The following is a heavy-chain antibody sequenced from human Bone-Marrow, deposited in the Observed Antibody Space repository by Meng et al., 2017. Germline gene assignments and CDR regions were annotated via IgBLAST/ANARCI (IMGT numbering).Heavy chain of an antibody. V-gene: IGHV4-59*01. CDR2: IYYSGST. J-gene: IGHJ4*02. D-gene: IGHD2-21*02. Sequence: SETLSLTCPVSGGSTSSYYWSWIRQPPGKGLEWIGYIYYSGSTNYNPSLKSRVTISVDTSKNQFSLKLSSVTAADTAVYYCARDPRLLHGAYFDYWGQGTLVTVSS. CDR3: ARDPRLLHGAYFDY. CDR1: GGSTSSYY.